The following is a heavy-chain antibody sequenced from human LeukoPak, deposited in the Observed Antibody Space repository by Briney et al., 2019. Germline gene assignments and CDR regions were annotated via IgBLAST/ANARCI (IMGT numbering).Heavy chain of an antibody. V-gene: IGHV4-59*01. J-gene: IGHJ5*02. CDR2: IYYSGST. CDR3: VGGYSYGWFDP. D-gene: IGHD5-18*01. Sequence: SETLSLTCTVSGGSISSYYWSWIRQPPGKGLEWIGYIYYSGSTNYNPSLKSRVTISVDTSKNQFSLKLSSVTAADTAVYYCVGGYSYGWFDPWGQGTLVTVSS. CDR1: GGSISSYY.